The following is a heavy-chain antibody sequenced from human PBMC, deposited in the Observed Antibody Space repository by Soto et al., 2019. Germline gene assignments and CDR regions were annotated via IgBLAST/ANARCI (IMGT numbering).Heavy chain of an antibody. J-gene: IGHJ2*01. D-gene: IGHD5-18*01. CDR3: ARLDTTIGVYWYFDL. V-gene: IGHV3-7*01. Sequence: EVQLVESGGGLVQPGGSLRLSCAASGFTFSRYWMSWLRQAPGKGLEWVANIKRDGSEKYYVDSVKGRFTISRDNAKNSLYLQMNSLRAEDTAVYYCARLDTTIGVYWYFDLWGRGTLVIASS. CDR1: GFTFSRYW. CDR2: IKRDGSEK.